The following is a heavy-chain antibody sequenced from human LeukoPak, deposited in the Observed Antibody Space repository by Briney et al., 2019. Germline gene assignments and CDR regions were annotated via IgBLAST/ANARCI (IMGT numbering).Heavy chain of an antibody. D-gene: IGHD1-26*01. V-gene: IGHV4-59*01. CDR1: GGSISSYY. Sequence: PSETLSFTCTVSGGSISSYYWSWIRQPPGKGLEWIGYIYYSGSANYNPSLKSRATISVDTSKNQFSLKLSSVTAADTAVYYCARVAVGAIDYWGQGTLVTVSS. CDR2: IYYSGSA. J-gene: IGHJ4*02. CDR3: ARVAVGAIDY.